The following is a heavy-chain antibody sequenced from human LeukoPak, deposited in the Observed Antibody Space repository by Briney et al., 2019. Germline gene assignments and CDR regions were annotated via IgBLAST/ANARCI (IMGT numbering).Heavy chain of an antibody. CDR1: GFTFSNYW. D-gene: IGHD6-13*01. CDR3: ARDESSSWYYFDY. Sequence: GGSLRLSCAGSGFTFSNYWMTWVRQAPGKGREWVASMKEDGSEKYYVDSARGRFTISRDNAENSLYLQMNSLRAEDTAVYYCARDESSSWYYFDYWGQGTLVTVSS. V-gene: IGHV3-7*01. CDR2: MKEDGSEK. J-gene: IGHJ4*02.